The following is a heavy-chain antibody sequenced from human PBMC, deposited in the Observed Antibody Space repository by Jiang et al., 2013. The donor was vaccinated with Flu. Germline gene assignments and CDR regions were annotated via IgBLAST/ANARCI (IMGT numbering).Heavy chain of an antibody. CDR3: ARAGVIRGIAAAVGWFDP. CDR1: GFTFSDYY. V-gene: IGHV3-11*06. D-gene: IGHD6-13*01. CDR2: ISSSSSYT. Sequence: RLSCAASGFTFSDYYMSWIRQAPGKGLEWVSYISSSSSYTNYADSVKGRFTISRDNAKNSLYLQMNSLRAEDTAVYYCARAGVIRGIAAAVGWFDPWGQGTLVTVSS. J-gene: IGHJ5*02.